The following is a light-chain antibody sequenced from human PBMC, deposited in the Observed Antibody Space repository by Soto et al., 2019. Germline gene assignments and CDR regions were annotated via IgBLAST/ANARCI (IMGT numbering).Light chain of an antibody. CDR3: QQYNSYWGT. CDR2: DAS. Sequence: DIQLTQSPSTPSASVGDRVTVTCRASQPISNWFAWYHQKPGQAPKLLIYDASKLESGVPSRSSGSGSGTEFTLTISSLQPDDFASYYCQQYNSYWGTFGQGTKVDIK. V-gene: IGKV1-5*01. CDR1: QPISNW. J-gene: IGKJ1*01.